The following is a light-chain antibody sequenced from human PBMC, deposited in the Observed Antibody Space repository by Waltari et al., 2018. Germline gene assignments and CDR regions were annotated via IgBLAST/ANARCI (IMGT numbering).Light chain of an antibody. CDR3: SSYTTISTVV. Sequence: QSALTQPASVSGSPGQSITISCTGTSTDIGTYNYVSWYLQHPGKAPKLIIYDVTSRPSGVSDRFSGSKSGNTASLTISGLQAEDEADYYCSSYTTISTVVFGGGTKLTVL. V-gene: IGLV2-14*03. CDR2: DVT. CDR1: STDIGTYNY. J-gene: IGLJ2*01.